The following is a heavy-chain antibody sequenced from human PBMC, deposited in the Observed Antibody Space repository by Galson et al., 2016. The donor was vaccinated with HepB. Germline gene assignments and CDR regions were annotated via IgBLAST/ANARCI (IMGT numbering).Heavy chain of an antibody. V-gene: IGHV1-69*06. CDR1: GYTFSSYG. Sequence: SVKVSCKASGYTFSSYGISWVRQAPGQGLEWMGGIIPMFGSAKYAQKFQDRVTITADKSTSTAYMELSSLRSEDTAVYYCARDLRFCTTTTCYTDYWGQGTLVTVSS. D-gene: IGHD2-2*02. J-gene: IGHJ4*02. CDR3: ARDLRFCTTTTCYTDY. CDR2: IIPMFGSA.